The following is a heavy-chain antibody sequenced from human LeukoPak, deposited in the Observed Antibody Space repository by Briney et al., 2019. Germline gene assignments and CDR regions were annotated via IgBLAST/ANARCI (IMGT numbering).Heavy chain of an antibody. D-gene: IGHD3-16*02. CDR1: GGSISSGGYY. V-gene: IGHV4-31*03. CDR3: ARTLGFGGVIVSPRWFDP. J-gene: IGHJ5*02. CDR2: IYYSGST. Sequence: PSETLSLTCTVSGGSISSGGYYWSWIRQHPGKGLEWIGYIYYSGSTYYNPSLKSRVTISVDTSKNQFSLKLSSVTAADTAVYYCARTLGFGGVIVSPRWFDPWGQGTLVTVSS.